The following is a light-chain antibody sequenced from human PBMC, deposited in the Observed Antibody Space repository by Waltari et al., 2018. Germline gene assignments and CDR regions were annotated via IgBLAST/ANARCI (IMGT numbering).Light chain of an antibody. CDR1: SLRSYY. V-gene: IGLV3-19*01. J-gene: IGLJ2*01. Sequence: SSELTQDPAVSVALGQTVRITCQGDSLRSYYASWYQQKPGQAPVLVMYAKNNRPSGIPDRFSGSRSGNTASLSITGAQAEDVADYYCNSRDRSGNHLVFGGGTTLTVL. CDR3: NSRDRSGNHLV. CDR2: AKN.